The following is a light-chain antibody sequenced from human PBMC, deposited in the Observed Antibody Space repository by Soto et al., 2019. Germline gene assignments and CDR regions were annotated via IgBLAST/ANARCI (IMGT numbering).Light chain of an antibody. J-gene: IGKJ2*01. CDR2: AAS. V-gene: IGKV1-39*01. CDR1: QSISSY. CDR3: QQSYSTPRT. Sequence: DIQMTQSPSSLSASVGGRVTITCRASQSISSYLNWYQQKPGKAPKLLIYAASSLQSGVPSRFSGSGSGTDFTLIISSLQPEDFATYYCQQSYSTPRTFGQGTKLEIK.